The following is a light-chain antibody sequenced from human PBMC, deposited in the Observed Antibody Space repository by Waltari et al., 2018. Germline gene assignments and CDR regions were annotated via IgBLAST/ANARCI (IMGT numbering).Light chain of an antibody. CDR3: QQYYSTPWT. Sequence: DIVMTQSPDSLAVSLGERATINCKTSQSVLYSSNKKNHLAWYQQKPGQPPKLLIHWASTRESGVPDRFSGSGSGTDFTLTISSPQAEDVAVYYCQQYYSTPWTFGQGTKVEIK. J-gene: IGKJ1*01. CDR2: WAS. V-gene: IGKV4-1*01. CDR1: QSVLYSSNKKNH.